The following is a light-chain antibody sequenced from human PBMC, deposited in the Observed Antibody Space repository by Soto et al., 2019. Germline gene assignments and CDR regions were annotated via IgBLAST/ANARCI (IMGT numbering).Light chain of an antibody. CDR3: QQFNNVPLT. CDR1: QDISNH. Sequence: DIQMTQSPSSLSASVGDRVTITCQATQDISNHLSWYQQKPGQAPNLLIYDASNLEMGVPSRFSGSGSGTDFTFTIRSLQPEDIATYYCQQFNNVPLTFGGGTKVEIK. J-gene: IGKJ4*01. V-gene: IGKV1-33*01. CDR2: DAS.